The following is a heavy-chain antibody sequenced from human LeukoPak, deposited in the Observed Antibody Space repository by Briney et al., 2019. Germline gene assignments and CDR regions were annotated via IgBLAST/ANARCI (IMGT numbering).Heavy chain of an antibody. D-gene: IGHD3-10*01. V-gene: IGHV4-39*01. CDR3: ATEANSGSNHRFDC. CDR2: IYYSGNT. CDR1: GGSISSSFYH. Sequence: PSETLSLTCTVSGGSISSSFYHWGWIRPPPGKGLEWIGSIYYSGNTYYNPSLKSRVTISVDTSKNQFSLRLTSVTAADTAVYYCATEANSGSNHRFDCWGQGTLITVSS. J-gene: IGHJ4*02.